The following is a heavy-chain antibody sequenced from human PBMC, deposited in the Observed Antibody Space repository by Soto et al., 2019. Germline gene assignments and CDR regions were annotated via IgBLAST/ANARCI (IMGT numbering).Heavy chain of an antibody. V-gene: IGHV4-4*02. CDR2: IYHSGST. D-gene: IGHD2-2*01. CDR1: SGSISSSNW. J-gene: IGHJ6*03. Sequence: QVQLQESGPGLVKPSGTLSLTCAVSSGSISSSNWWSWVRQPPGKGLEWIGEIYHSGSTNYNPSHKSRVTISVDKSKNQFSLKLSSVTAADTAVYYCASNVQDIVVVPAAHYYYYYMDVWGKGTTVTVSS. CDR3: ASNVQDIVVVPAAHYYYYYMDV.